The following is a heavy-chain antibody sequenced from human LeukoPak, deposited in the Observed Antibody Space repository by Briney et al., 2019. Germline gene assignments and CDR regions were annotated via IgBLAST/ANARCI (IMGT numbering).Heavy chain of an antibody. CDR1: GFTFSSYG. V-gene: IGHV3-30*03. CDR2: ISYNGSNK. Sequence: KTGGTLRLSCAASGFTFSSYGMSWVRQALGKGLELVAVISYNGSNKYYADSVKGRVTISRDNSKSTLYLQMNSLRAEDTAVYYCARDFPGVVAVAHHTRERDYWGQGTLVTVSS. CDR3: ARDFPGVVAVAHHTRERDY. D-gene: IGHD6-19*01. J-gene: IGHJ4*02.